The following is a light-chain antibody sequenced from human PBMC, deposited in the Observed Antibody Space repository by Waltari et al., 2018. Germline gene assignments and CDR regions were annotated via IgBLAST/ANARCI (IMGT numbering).Light chain of an antibody. Sequence: QSALTQPASVSGSPGQSNTISCTGTSSDCGSYNFVTWYQQRPGKAPKLMIYEASKRPSGVSNRFSGSKSGNTASLTISGLQAEDEADYYCCSYTTSDTFVFGGGTKLTVL. V-gene: IGLV2-23*02. CDR2: EAS. CDR3: CSYTTSDTFV. CDR1: SSDCGSYNF. J-gene: IGLJ2*01.